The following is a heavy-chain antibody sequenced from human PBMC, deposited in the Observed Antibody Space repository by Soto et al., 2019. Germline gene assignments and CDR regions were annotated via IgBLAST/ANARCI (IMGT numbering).Heavy chain of an antibody. D-gene: IGHD1-26*01. CDR2: ISGSGGRT. CDR1: GFTFDSYA. Sequence: PGGSLRLSCAASGFTFDSYAMTWVRQAPGKGLEWVSTISGSGGRTSYADSVKGRFTVSRDNSKTTVHLQMDSLRAEDTAVYYCAKYLNGYSGSYSFPFLDSWGQGTLVTVSS. CDR3: AKYLNGYSGSYSFPFLDS. J-gene: IGHJ4*02. V-gene: IGHV3-23*01.